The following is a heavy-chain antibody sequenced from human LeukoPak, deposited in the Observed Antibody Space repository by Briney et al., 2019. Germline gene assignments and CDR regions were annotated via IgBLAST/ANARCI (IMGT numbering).Heavy chain of an antibody. D-gene: IGHD3-10*01. CDR3: AAMVRGDNFDY. V-gene: IGHV4-59*01. J-gene: IGHJ4*02. Sequence: PSETLSLTCTVSGGSISSYYWSWIRQPPGKGLEWTGYTYNSGSTNYNPSLKSRVTISVDTSRKQFSLKLSSVTAADTAVYYCAAMVRGDNFDYWGQGTLVTVSS. CDR2: TYNSGST. CDR1: GGSISSYY.